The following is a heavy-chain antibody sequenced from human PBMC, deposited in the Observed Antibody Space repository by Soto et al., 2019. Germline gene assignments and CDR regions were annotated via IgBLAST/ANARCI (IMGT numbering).Heavy chain of an antibody. CDR3: ARGILLPYSGSWYYTVVNWFDP. J-gene: IGHJ5*02. Sequence: QVQLQQWGAGLLKPSETLSLTCAVYGGSFSGYYWSWIRQPPGKGLEWIGEINHSGSTNYNPSLKSRVTISVDTSKNQFSLKLSSVTAADTAVYYCARGILLPYSGSWYYTVVNWFDPWGQGTLVTVSS. CDR2: INHSGST. CDR1: GGSFSGYY. D-gene: IGHD6-13*01. V-gene: IGHV4-34*01.